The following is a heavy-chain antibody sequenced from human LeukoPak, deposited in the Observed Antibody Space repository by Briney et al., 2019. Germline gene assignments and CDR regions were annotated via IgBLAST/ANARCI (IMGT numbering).Heavy chain of an antibody. CDR2: ISPKNGGT. CDR3: ARVGYDFWSGYYDWFDP. Sequence: ASVKVSCRASGDTFSNYFVHWVRQAPGQGLEWMGYISPKNGGTVYAQNFQGRVTMTWDTSISTAYMELNSLRSDDTAVYYCARVGYDFWSGYYDWFDPWGQGTLVTVSS. J-gene: IGHJ5*02. D-gene: IGHD3-3*01. V-gene: IGHV1-2*02. CDR1: GDTFSNYF.